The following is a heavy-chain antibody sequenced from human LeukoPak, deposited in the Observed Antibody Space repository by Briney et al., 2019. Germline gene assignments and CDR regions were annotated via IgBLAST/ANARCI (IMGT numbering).Heavy chain of an antibody. CDR3: ARHSSLLYYYYYMDV. D-gene: IGHD6-6*01. V-gene: IGHV4-39*01. CDR2: IYYSGST. CDR1: GGSISSSSYY. J-gene: IGHJ6*03. Sequence: SETLSLTCTVSGGSISSSSYYRGWIRQPPGKGLEWIGSIYYSGSTYYNPSLKSRVTISVDTSKNQFSLKLSSVTAADTAVYYCARHSSLLYYYYYMDVWGKGTTVTVSS.